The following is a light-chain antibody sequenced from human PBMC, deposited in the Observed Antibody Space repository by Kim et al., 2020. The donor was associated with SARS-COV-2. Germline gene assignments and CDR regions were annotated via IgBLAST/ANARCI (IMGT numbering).Light chain of an antibody. J-gene: IGLJ1*01. CDR1: ALPEKQ. V-gene: IGLV3-25*03. CDR2: KDS. Sequence: SYELTQPPSVSVSPGQTARITCSGDALPEKQTYWYQQKSGQAPLLLIYKDSERPSGIPGRFSGSSSGTTVTLTISGVQAEDEADYYCESAAGSGTYVFGT. CDR3: ESAAGSGTYV.